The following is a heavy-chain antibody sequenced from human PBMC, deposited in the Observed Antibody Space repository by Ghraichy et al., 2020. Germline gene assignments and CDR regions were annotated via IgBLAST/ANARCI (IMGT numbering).Heavy chain of an antibody. CDR2: ISSSSASI. D-gene: IGHD4-11*01. CDR3: ARVSKGY. J-gene: IGHJ4*02. CDR1: GFNFSTFT. Sequence: GGSLRLPCVGSGFNFSTFTLNWVRQAPGRGLEWVSSISSSSASIHYADSVRGRFTISRDNAKNSLYLQMNSLRADDTAIYYCARVSKGYWGQGTFVTVSS. V-gene: IGHV3-21*06.